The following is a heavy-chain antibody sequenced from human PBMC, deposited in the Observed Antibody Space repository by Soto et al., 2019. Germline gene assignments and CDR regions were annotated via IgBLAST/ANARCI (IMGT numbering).Heavy chain of an antibody. CDR1: GFTFSSYA. V-gene: IGHV3-23*01. J-gene: IGHJ4*02. CDR3: AKDRGGYCTSTPCYGGGSFDY. CDR2: ISGNGGST. D-gene: IGHD2-2*01. Sequence: EVQLLESGGGLVQPGGSLRLSCAASGFTFSSYAMSWVRQAPGKGLEWVSSISGNGGSTNYADSVKGRFTISRDNSKNTLYLQMNSLRAEDTAIYYCAKDRGGYCTSTPCYGGGSFDYWGQGTLVTVSS.